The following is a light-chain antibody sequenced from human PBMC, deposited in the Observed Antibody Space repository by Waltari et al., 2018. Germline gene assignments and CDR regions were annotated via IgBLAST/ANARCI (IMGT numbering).Light chain of an antibody. CDR3: QHYESLPVT. CDR2: HAS. J-gene: IGKJ1*01. Sequence: EIVLTQSPGTLSLSPGERATLSCRASQSLRIYLAWYQQKPGQAPRLLIYHASTRATGIPDRFSGSVSGTDFSLTISRLEPEDFAVYYCQHYESLPVTFGQGTKVEIK. V-gene: IGKV3-20*01. CDR1: QSLRIY.